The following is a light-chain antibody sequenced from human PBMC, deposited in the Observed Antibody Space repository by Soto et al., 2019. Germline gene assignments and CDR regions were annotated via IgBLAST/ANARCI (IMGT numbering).Light chain of an antibody. CDR2: GAS. V-gene: IGKV3-15*01. J-gene: IGKJ4*01. CDR3: QQYNDWPLT. CDR1: QSVSSN. Sequence: EIVLTQSPVTLSLSPGERATLSCRASQSVSSNLACYQQKPGQAPRLLIYGASTRAAGVPARFSGSGSGTEFTLTISSLQSEDSAVYYCQQYNDWPLTFGGGTKVDIK.